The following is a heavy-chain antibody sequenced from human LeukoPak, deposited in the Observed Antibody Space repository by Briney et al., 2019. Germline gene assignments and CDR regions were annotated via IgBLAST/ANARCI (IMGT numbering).Heavy chain of an antibody. J-gene: IGHJ6*02. V-gene: IGHV3-23*01. CDR3: KQKTAYEILTGYLGYYYGMDV. CDR2: ISCSGGST. D-gene: IGHD3-9*01. Sequence: PGGSLRLSCAASGFTFSRYAMSWVRQAPGKRLDLVSAISCSGGSTYYAVSVKGLFTIYRDNSKNTLYLQMNSLRAEDTAVFFFKQKTAYEILTGYLGYYYGMDVWGQGTTVTVSS. CDR1: GFTFSRYA.